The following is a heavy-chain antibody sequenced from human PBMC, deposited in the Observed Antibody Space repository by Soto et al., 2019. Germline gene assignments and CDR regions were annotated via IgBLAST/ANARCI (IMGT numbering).Heavy chain of an antibody. J-gene: IGHJ6*03. CDR1: GDSVSSNSAA. V-gene: IGHV6-1*01. Sequence: SQTLSLTCAISGDSVSSNSAAWNWIRQSPSRGLEWLGRTYYRSKWYNDYAVSVKSRITINPDTSKNQFSLQLNSVTPEDTAVYYCARDRGDPETNYYYYYMDVWGKGTTVTVSS. CDR3: ARDRGDPETNYYYYYMDV. CDR2: TYYRSKWYN. D-gene: IGHD3-10*01.